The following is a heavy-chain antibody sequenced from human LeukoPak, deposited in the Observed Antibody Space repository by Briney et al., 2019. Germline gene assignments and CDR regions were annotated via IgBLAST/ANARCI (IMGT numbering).Heavy chain of an antibody. CDR3: LGYCSSTSCQNDY. V-gene: IGHV4-61*02. CDR2: IYTNGST. CDR1: GGSISSGSYY. Sequence: SQTLSLTCTVSGGSISSGSYYWSWIRQPAGKGLEWIGRIYTNGSTNYNPSLKSRVTISVDTSKNQFSLKLSSVTAADTAVYYCLGYCSSTSCQNDYWGQGTLVTVSS. J-gene: IGHJ4*02. D-gene: IGHD2-2*01.